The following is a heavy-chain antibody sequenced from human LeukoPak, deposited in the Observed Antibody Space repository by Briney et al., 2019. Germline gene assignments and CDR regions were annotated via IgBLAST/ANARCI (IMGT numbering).Heavy chain of an antibody. V-gene: IGHV4-39*01. J-gene: IGHJ4*02. Sequence: SQTLSLTCTVSGGSISSSSYYWGWIRQPPGKGLEWIGSIYYSGSTYYNPSLKSRVTISVDTSKNQFSLKLSSVTAADTAVYYCARRLAGTEDYWGQGTLVTVSS. D-gene: IGHD6-13*01. CDR2: IYYSGST. CDR3: ARRLAGTEDY. CDR1: GGSISSSSYY.